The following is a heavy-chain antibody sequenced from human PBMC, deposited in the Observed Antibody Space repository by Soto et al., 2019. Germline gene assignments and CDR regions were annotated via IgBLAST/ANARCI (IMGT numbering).Heavy chain of an antibody. CDR3: EKEGSQFPYFDY. J-gene: IGHJ4*02. D-gene: IGHD2-21*01. CDR1: GFTISSYG. Sequence: GGSLRLSCAASGFTISSYGMHWVRQAPGKGLEWVAVISYDGSNKYYADSVKGRLTVSRDNSKNTQYLQMNSLRAQDTAVYYCEKEGSQFPYFDYSGQGTLVTVS. V-gene: IGHV3-30*18. CDR2: ISYDGSNK.